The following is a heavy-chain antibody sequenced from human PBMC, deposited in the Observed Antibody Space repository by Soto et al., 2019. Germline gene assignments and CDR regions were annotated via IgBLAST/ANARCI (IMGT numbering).Heavy chain of an antibody. J-gene: IGHJ6*03. V-gene: IGHV4-39*01. CDR3: ARRIGDPNYYYYYMDV. CDR1: GGSISSSSYY. CDR2: IYYSGST. D-gene: IGHD1-26*01. Sequence: SETLSLTCTVSGGSISSSSYYWGWIRQPPGKGLEWIGSIYYSGSTYYNPSLKSRVTISVDTSKNQFSLKLSSVTAADTAVYYCARRIGDPNYYYYYMDVWGKGTTVTVPS.